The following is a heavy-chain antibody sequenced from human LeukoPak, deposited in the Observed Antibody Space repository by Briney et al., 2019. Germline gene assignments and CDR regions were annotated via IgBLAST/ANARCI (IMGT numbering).Heavy chain of an antibody. CDR3: AVLGKDSNNYLTGFDY. CDR1: GFTFSSCS. Sequence: AGGSLRLSCAASGFTFSSCSMNWVRQAPGKGLEWVSSISSSSSYIYYADSVKGRFTISRDNAKNSLYLQMNSLRVEDTAVYYCAVLGKDSNNYLTGFDYWGQGTLVTVSS. D-gene: IGHD2/OR15-2a*01. CDR2: ISSSSSYI. V-gene: IGHV3-21*01. J-gene: IGHJ4*02.